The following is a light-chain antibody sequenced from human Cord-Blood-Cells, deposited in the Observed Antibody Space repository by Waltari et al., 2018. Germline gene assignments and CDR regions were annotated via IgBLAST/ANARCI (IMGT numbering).Light chain of an antibody. CDR1: QSISSY. CDR2: SAS. Sequence: DIQMTQSPSSLSASVGDRVTITCRASQSISSYLNWYQQKPGKAPKLLIFSASSLPSAGPSRFSGSRSGTDFSLTISSLQPEDYATYYCQQSYSTPPTFGQGTKVEIK. V-gene: IGKV1-39*01. J-gene: IGKJ1*01. CDR3: QQSYSTPPT.